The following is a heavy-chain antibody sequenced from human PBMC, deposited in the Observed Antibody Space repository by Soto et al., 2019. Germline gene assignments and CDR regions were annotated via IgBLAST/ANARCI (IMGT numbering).Heavy chain of an antibody. J-gene: IGHJ4*02. V-gene: IGHV2-5*02. CDR3: ARGVLTTYYSPFFDY. Sequence: QITLKESGPTLVKPTQTLTLTCTFSGFSLSTSGVGVGWIRQPPGKALEWLAVIYWDDDKRYSPSLKSRLTITKDTSKNQVVLTLTNVDTVHTATYYCARGVLTTYYSPFFDYWGQGTLVTVSS. CDR2: IYWDDDK. D-gene: IGHD3-9*01. CDR1: GFSLSTSGVG.